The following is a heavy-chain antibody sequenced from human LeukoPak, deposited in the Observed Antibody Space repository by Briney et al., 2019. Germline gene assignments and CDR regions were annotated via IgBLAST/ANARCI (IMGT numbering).Heavy chain of an antibody. V-gene: IGHV1-69*05. CDR3: ARVKDRDFWSGYQEP. CDR2: IIPIFGTA. CDR1: GGTFSSYA. Sequence: SVKVSCKASGGTFSSYAISWVRQAPGQGLEWMGGIIPIFGTANYAQKFQGRITITTDESTSTAYMELSSLRSEDTAVYYCARVKDRDFWSGYQEPWGQGTLVTVSS. J-gene: IGHJ5*02. D-gene: IGHD3-3*01.